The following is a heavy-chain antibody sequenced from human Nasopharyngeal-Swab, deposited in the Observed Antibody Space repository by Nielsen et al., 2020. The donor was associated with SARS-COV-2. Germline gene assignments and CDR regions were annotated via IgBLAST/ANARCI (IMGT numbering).Heavy chain of an antibody. D-gene: IGHD3-22*01. Sequence: GESLKISCAASGFTFSSYAMHWVRQAPGKGLEWVAVISYDGSNKYYADSVKGRFTIFRDNSKNTLYLQMNSLRAEDTAVYYCARTYDSSGYWVWYYYYGMDVWGQGTTVTVSS. CDR1: GFTFSSYA. J-gene: IGHJ6*02. V-gene: IGHV3-30*04. CDR2: ISYDGSNK. CDR3: ARTYDSSGYWVWYYYYGMDV.